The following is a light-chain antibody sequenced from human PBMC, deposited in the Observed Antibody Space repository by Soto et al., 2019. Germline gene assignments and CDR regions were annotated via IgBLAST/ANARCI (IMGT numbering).Light chain of an antibody. CDR1: QSLGSGY. J-gene: IGKJ1*01. CDR2: DAT. V-gene: IGKV3-20*01. Sequence: VLTQSPVTLSLSPGERATLSCRASQSLGSGYLAWYQQKAGQAPRLLIYDATSGATGIPDRFSGSGSGTDFALIISRVEAEDFAVYYCQQYAHLPITFGQGTKVDIK. CDR3: QQYAHLPIT.